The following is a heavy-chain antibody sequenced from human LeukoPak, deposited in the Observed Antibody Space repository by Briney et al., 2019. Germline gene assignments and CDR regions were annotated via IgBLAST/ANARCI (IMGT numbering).Heavy chain of an antibody. CDR2: ISAYNGNT. V-gene: IGHV1-18*01. J-gene: IGHJ6*03. CDR1: GYTFTSYG. D-gene: IGHD2-2*01. CDR3: AREHCSSTSCYWIPGYYYYMDV. Sequence: ASVKVFCKASGYTFTSYGISWVRQAPGQGLEWMGWISAYNGNTNYAQKLQGRVTMTTDTSTSTAYMELRSLRSDDTAVYYCAREHCSSTSCYWIPGYYYYMDVWGKGTTVTVSS.